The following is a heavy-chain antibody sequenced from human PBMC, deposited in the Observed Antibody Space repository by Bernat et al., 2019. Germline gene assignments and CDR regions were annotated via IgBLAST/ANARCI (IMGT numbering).Heavy chain of an antibody. J-gene: IGHJ4*02. Sequence: QVQLQQWGAGLLKPSETLSLTCAVYGGSFSGYYWSWIRQPTGKGLEWIGEINHSGSTNYNPSLKSRVTISVDTSKNQFSLKLSSVTDADTAVYYCARVSSGSYDWGQGTLVTVSS. CDR1: GGSFSGYY. CDR2: INHSGST. CDR3: ARVSSGSYD. D-gene: IGHD1-26*01. V-gene: IGHV4-34*01.